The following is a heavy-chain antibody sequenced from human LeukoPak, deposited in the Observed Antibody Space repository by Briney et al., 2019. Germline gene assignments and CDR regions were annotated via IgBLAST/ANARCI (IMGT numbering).Heavy chain of an antibody. D-gene: IGHD4-17*01. CDR2: ISWNSGSI. Sequence: GRSLRLSCAASGFTFDDYAMHWVRQAPGKGLEWVSGISWNSGSIGYADSVKGRFTISGDNAKNSLYLQMNSLRAEDTALYYCAKDIGTTVTTYYDYWGQGTLVTVSS. CDR3: AKDIGTTVTTYYDY. J-gene: IGHJ4*02. V-gene: IGHV3-9*01. CDR1: GFTFDDYA.